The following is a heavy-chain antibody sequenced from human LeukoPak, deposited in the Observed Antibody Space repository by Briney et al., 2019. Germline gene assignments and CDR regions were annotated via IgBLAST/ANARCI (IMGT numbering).Heavy chain of an antibody. CDR1: GFTFSSYW. J-gene: IGHJ4*02. CDR3: AKRAGDYGDILHFDY. CDR2: ISGGGGSGDST. Sequence: GGSLRLSCAASGFTFSSYWMSWVRQTPGKGLEWVSSISGGGGSGDSTYYADSVKGRFTISRDNAKNTLYLQMNSLRAEDSAIYYCAKRAGDYGDILHFDYWGQGTLVTVSS. D-gene: IGHD4-17*01. V-gene: IGHV3-23*01.